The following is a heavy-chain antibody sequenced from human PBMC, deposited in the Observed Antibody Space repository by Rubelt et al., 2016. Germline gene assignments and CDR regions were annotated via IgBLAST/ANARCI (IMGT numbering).Heavy chain of an antibody. CDR1: TYT. V-gene: IGHV3-30*04. CDR2: MSYDGGNQ. Sequence: TYTMHWVRQAPGKGLEWVALMSYDGGNQYYADSVKGRFTLSRVNSKNTLYLHMHSPEPDDTAVYYCARESWPYATSSPDSWGQGTLVTVSS. CDR3: ARESWPYATSSPDS. D-gene: IGHD6-6*01. J-gene: IGHJ4*02.